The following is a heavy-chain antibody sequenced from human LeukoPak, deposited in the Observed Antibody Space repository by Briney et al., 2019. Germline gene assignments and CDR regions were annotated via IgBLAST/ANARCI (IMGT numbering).Heavy chain of an antibody. J-gene: IGHJ4*02. V-gene: IGHV1-46*01. D-gene: IGHD5-18*01. Sequence: ASVKVSCKASGYTFTSYYMHWVRQAPGQGLEWMGIINPSGGSTSYAQKFQGRVTMTRDTSTSTVYMELSSLRSEDPAVYYCARADGGYSYGHDGSFFDYWGQGTLVTVSS. CDR2: INPSGGST. CDR1: GYTFTSYY. CDR3: ARADGGYSYGHDGSFFDY.